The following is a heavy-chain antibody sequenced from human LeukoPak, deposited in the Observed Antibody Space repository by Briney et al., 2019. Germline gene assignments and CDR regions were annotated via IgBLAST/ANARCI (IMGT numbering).Heavy chain of an antibody. V-gene: IGHV1-69*13. D-gene: IGHD3-10*01. CDR3: ARDSPTMVRNNNWFDP. J-gene: IGHJ5*02. CDR1: GGTFSSYA. Sequence: GASVKVSCKASGGTFSSYAISWVRQAPGQGLEWMGGIIPIFGTANYAQKFQGRVTITADESTSTAYMELSSLRSEDTAVYYCARDSPTMVRNNNWFDPWGQGTLVTVSS. CDR2: IIPIFGTA.